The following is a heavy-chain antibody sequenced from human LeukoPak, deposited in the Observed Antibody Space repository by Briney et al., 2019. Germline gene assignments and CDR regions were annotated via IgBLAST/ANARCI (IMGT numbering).Heavy chain of an antibody. J-gene: IGHJ4*02. D-gene: IGHD2-2*01. CDR2: ISGSGGST. CDR3: AKDVLPAPGVVVPAAIID. V-gene: IGHV3-23*01. Sequence: GGSLRLSCAASGFTFSSYAMSWVRQAPGKGLEWVSAISGSGGSTYYADSVKGRFTISRDNSKNTLYLQMNSLRDEDTAVYYCAKDVLPAPGVVVPAAIIDWGQGTLVTVSS. CDR1: GFTFSSYA.